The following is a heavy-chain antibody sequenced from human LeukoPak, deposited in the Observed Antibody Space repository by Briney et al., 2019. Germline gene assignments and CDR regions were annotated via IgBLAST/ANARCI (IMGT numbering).Heavy chain of an antibody. CDR1: GFTFSSYE. CDR3: AKLSALLGPYFDY. J-gene: IGHJ4*02. V-gene: IGHV3-48*03. Sequence: PGGSLRLSCAASGFTFSSYEMNWVRQAPGKGLEWVSYISSSGSTIYYADSVKGRFTISRDNSKNTLYLQMNSLRAEDTAVYYCAKLSALLGPYFDYWGQGTLVTVSS. CDR2: ISSSGSTI. D-gene: IGHD2-15*01.